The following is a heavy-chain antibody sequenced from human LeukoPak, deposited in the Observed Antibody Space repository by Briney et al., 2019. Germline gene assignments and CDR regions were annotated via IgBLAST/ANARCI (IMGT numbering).Heavy chain of an antibody. V-gene: IGHV1-2*02. CDR1: GYTFTGYF. Sequence: AAVNLSPKASGYTFTGYFMDWVGEGPGQGVGGMGWIKPYSGGTNYVQKFQRRVTMTRDTSISTVYMELSRLRSDDTAVYYCARGDEFRSGWNEGEYFHHWGQGTLVTVSS. D-gene: IGHD6-19*01. J-gene: IGHJ1*01. CDR2: IKPYSGGT. CDR3: ARGDEFRSGWNEGEYFHH.